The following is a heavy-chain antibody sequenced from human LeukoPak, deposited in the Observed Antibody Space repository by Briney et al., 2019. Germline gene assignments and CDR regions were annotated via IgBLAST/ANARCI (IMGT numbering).Heavy chain of an antibody. V-gene: IGHV4-61*01. CDR1: GGSVSSGSYY. CDR2: IYYSGST. J-gene: IGHJ3*02. Sequence: SSETLSLTCTVSGGSVSSGSYYWSWIRQPPGKGLEWIGYIYYSGSTNYNPSLKSRVTISVDTSKNQFSLKLSSVTAADTAVYYCARDGLEYSNRGGAFDTWGQGTMVTVSS. D-gene: IGHD6-6*01. CDR3: ARDGLEYSNRGGAFDT.